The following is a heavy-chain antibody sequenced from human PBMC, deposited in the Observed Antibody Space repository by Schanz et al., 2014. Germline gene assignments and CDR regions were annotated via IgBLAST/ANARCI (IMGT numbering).Heavy chain of an antibody. CDR2: ILYDGSKT. Sequence: QVQLVESGGGVVQPGRSLRLSCAASGFTFSSYGMHWVRQVPGKGLEWVAVILYDGSKTYYADSVKGRFTISRDNSKNTLSLQMNSLRAEDTAVYYCAREEGYGYGPGAFDIWGQGTMVTVSS. D-gene: IGHD5-18*01. V-gene: IGHV3-33*01. CDR3: AREEGYGYGPGAFDI. J-gene: IGHJ3*02. CDR1: GFTFSSYG.